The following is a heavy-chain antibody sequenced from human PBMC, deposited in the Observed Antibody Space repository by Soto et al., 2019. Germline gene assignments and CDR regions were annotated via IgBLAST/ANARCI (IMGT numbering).Heavy chain of an antibody. Sequence: QVQLVQSGPEVKKPGASVKVSCKAPNYTFSNYGISWGRQAPGQGLEWMGWVSTYNGVTNYAERFQGRVTMPTATSTTAAYMELRSLISDDTAVYYCARGFGELDYWGQGALVTVSS. V-gene: IGHV1-18*01. CDR1: NYTFSNYG. D-gene: IGHD2-21*01. CDR3: ARGFGELDY. CDR2: VSTYNGVT. J-gene: IGHJ4*02.